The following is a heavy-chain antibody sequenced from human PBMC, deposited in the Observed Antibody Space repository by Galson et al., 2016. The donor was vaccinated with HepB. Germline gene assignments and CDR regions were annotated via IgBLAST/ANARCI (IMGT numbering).Heavy chain of an antibody. D-gene: IGHD6-6*01. CDR3: TKDMEKQQLVSLNFDY. Sequence: SLRLSCAASGFSFSNYGVHWVRQAPGKGLEWEAVISYDGGHKNYADSVKGRFTISRDNWKNTLYLQMNSLRAEDTAVYFCTKDMEKQQLVSLNFDYWGQGTSVTVSA. CDR2: ISYDGGHK. J-gene: IGHJ4*02. V-gene: IGHV3-30*18. CDR1: GFSFSNYG.